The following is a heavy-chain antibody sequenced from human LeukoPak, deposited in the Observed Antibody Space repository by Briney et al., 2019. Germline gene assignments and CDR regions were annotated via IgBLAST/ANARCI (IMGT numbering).Heavy chain of an antibody. V-gene: IGHV3-11*01. Sequence: PGGSLRLSCAASGFTFSDYYMTWIRQAPGKGLEWLSYISNTGSTVFYADSVMGRFTVSRDNAKRSLYLQIKSLRDDDTAVYHCALDTINKDCYFGMDVWGQGTTVTVSS. J-gene: IGHJ6*02. CDR2: ISNTGSTV. CDR1: GFTFSDYY. CDR3: ALDTINKDCYFGMDV. D-gene: IGHD3-10*01.